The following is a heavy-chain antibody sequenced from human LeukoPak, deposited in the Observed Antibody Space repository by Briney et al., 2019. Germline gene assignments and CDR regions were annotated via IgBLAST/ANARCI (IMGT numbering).Heavy chain of an antibody. J-gene: IGHJ4*02. CDR3: ARSYKRRGGY. CDR1: GYSISSGYY. V-gene: IGHV4-38-2*02. Sequence: PSETLSLTCTVSGYSISSGYYWGWIRQPPGKGLEWIGSIYHSGSTYYNPSLKSRVTISVDTSKNQFSLKLSSVTAADTAVYYCARSYKRRGGYWGQGTLVTVSS. D-gene: IGHD1-1*01. CDR2: IYHSGST.